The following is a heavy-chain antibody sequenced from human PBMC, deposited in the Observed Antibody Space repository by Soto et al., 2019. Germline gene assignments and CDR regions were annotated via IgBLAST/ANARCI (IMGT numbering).Heavy chain of an antibody. CDR2: MNPNSGNT. J-gene: IGHJ4*02. CDR3: ARAYSYGHTGGIDY. V-gene: IGHV1-8*01. Sequence: ASVKVSCKASGYTFTSYDINWVRQATGQGLEWMGWMNPNSGNTGYAQKFQGRVTMTRNTSISTAYMELSSLRSEDTAVYYCARAYSYGHTGGIDYWGQGTLVTVSS. D-gene: IGHD5-18*01. CDR1: GYTFTSYD.